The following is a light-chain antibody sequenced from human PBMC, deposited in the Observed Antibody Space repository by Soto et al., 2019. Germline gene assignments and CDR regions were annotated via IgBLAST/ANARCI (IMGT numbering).Light chain of an antibody. V-gene: IGLV1-51*01. J-gene: IGLJ2*01. CDR3: GTWDSSLSAV. CDR1: GSNIGSNY. CDR2: DND. Sequence: QAVVTQPPSVSAAPGQKVTISCSGSGSNIGSNYVSWYQHLPGTAPKLLIYDNDVRPSGIPDRFSASKSGTSATLDITGLQTGDEADYYCGTWDSSLSAVFGGGTKVTVL.